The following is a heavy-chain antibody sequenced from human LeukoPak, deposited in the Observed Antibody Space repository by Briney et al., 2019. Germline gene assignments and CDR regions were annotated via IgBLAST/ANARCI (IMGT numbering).Heavy chain of an antibody. Sequence: PGGSLRLSCAASGFTFSSYWMHWVRQAPGKGLVWVSRINSDGSSTSYADSVKGRFTISRDNAKNTLYLQMNSLRAEDTAVYYCARGALPRITIFGVVIKGAFDIWGQGTMVTVSS. CDR3: ARGALPRITIFGVVIKGAFDI. V-gene: IGHV3-74*01. J-gene: IGHJ3*02. CDR2: INSDGSST. CDR1: GFTFSSYW. D-gene: IGHD3-3*01.